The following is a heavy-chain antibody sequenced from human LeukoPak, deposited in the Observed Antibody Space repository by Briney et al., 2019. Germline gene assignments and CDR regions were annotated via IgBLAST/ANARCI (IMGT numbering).Heavy chain of an antibody. V-gene: IGHV4-34*01. CDR1: GASMSTYY. D-gene: IGHD4-17*01. Sequence: SETLSLTCTASGASMSTYYWSWIRQPPGKGLEWIGEINHSGSTNYNPSLKSRVTISVDTSKNQFSLKLSSVTAADTAVYYCARANGDYSDYWGQGTLVTVSS. CDR3: ARANGDYSDY. CDR2: INHSGST. J-gene: IGHJ4*02.